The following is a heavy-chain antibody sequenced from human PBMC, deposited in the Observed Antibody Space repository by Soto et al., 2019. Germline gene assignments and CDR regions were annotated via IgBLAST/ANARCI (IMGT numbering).Heavy chain of an antibody. Sequence: GGSLRLSCAASGFTFSSYAMSWVRQAPGKGLEWVSAISGSGGSTYYADSVKGRFTISRDNSKNTLYLQMNSLRAEDTAVYYCAKDSIVATIAYYYYYMDVWGKGTTVTVS. D-gene: IGHD5-12*01. CDR2: ISGSGGST. J-gene: IGHJ6*03. V-gene: IGHV3-23*01. CDR3: AKDSIVATIAYYYYYMDV. CDR1: GFTFSSYA.